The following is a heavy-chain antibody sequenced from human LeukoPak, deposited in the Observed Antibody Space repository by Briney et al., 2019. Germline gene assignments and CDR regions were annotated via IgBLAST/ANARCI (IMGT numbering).Heavy chain of an antibody. D-gene: IGHD1-26*01. CDR3: AKGWEHRGLFDY. Sequence: GGSLRLSCTVSGFTVSDNSMSWVRQAPGKGLEWVSGISPNGVITYYADSVKGRFTISRDNSKNTLYLQMNSLRAEDTAVYYCAKGWEHRGLFDYWGQGTLVTVSS. V-gene: IGHV3-23*01. J-gene: IGHJ4*02. CDR2: ISPNGVIT. CDR1: GFTVSDNS.